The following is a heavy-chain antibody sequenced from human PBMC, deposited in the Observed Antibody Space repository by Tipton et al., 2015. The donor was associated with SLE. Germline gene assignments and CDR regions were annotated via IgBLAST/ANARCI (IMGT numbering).Heavy chain of an antibody. CDR2: IYYSGST. V-gene: IGHV4-59*08. CDR1: GGSISSYY. CDR3: ARLLGPQEGVQGVINEVDY. Sequence: TLSLTCTVSGGSISSYYWSWIRQPPGKGLEWIGYIYYSGSTNYNPSLKSRVTISVDTSKNQFSLKLSSVTAADTAVYYCARLLGPQEGVQGVINEVDYWGQGTLVTVPS. D-gene: IGHD3-10*01. J-gene: IGHJ4*02.